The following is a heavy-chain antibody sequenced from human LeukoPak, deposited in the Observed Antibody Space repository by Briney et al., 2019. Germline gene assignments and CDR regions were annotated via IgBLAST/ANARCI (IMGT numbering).Heavy chain of an antibody. CDR1: GGSISSYY. V-gene: IGHV4-59*01. CDR2: IYYSGST. Sequence: PSETLSLTCTVSGGSISSYYWSWIRQPPGKGLEWIGYIYYSGSTNYNPSLKSRVTISVDTSKNQFSLKLSSVTAADTAVYYCARGGRVAVAGLGYWGQGTLVTVSS. D-gene: IGHD6-19*01. CDR3: ARGGRVAVAGLGY. J-gene: IGHJ4*02.